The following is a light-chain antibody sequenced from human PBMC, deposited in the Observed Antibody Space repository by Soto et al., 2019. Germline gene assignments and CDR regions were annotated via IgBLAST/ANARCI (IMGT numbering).Light chain of an antibody. CDR3: SSYTSSSLWV. J-gene: IGLJ1*01. Sequence: QSVLTQPASVSGSPGQSTTISCTGTSSDIGGYNYVSWYQQHPGKAPKLMIYDVSNRPSGVSNRFSGSKSGNTASLTISGLQAEDEADYYCSSYTSSSLWVFGTGTKVTVL. CDR2: DVS. V-gene: IGLV2-14*01. CDR1: SSDIGGYNY.